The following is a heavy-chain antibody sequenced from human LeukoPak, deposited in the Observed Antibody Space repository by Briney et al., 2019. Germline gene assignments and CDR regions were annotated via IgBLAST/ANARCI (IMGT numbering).Heavy chain of an antibody. Sequence: ASVKVSCKASGYTFTSYYMHWVRQAPGQGLEWMGIINPSGGSTSNAQKFQGRVTMTRDTSTSTVYMELSSLRSEDTAVYYCARDPLMVVVPAAIEFDPWGQGTLVTVSS. CDR1: GYTFTSYY. CDR2: INPSGGST. J-gene: IGHJ5*02. CDR3: ARDPLMVVVPAAIEFDP. D-gene: IGHD2-2*02. V-gene: IGHV1-46*01.